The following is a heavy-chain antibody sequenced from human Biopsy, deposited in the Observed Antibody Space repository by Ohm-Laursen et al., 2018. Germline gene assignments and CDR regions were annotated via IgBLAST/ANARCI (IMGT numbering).Heavy chain of an antibody. CDR1: GVSINGGRYY. CDR3: ARLGSGDYFPTFFDF. J-gene: IGHJ4*02. CDR2: IFYSANT. V-gene: IGHV4-31*03. D-gene: IGHD5-12*01. Sequence: TLSLTCPVSGVSINGGRYYWNWIRHHPGKGLEWIGNIFYSANTYYNLSLKIRVTISVDTYKNQFSLKLSSVTAADTAVYYRARLGSGDYFPTFFDFWGQGALVAVSS.